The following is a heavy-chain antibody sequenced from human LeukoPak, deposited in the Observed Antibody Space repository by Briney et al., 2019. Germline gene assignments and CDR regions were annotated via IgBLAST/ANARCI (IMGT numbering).Heavy chain of an antibody. V-gene: IGHV4-59*01. Sequence: SETLSLTCTVSGGSISSYYWSWIRQPPGKGLEWIGYISYSGSTNFNPSLKSRVTISVDTSKNQFSLKLSSVTVAETAVYYCAREGTAGTNLNWFDPWGQGTLVTVSS. CDR1: GGSISSYY. J-gene: IGHJ5*02. CDR3: AREGTAGTNLNWFDP. D-gene: IGHD1-1*01. CDR2: ISYSGST.